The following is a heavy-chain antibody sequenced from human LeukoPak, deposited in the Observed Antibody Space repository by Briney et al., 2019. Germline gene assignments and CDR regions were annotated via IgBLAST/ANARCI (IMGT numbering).Heavy chain of an antibody. D-gene: IGHD3-16*02. CDR3: ASFVGVIVGPPDAFDI. CDR1: GGSISSYY. Sequence: SETLSLTCTVSGGSISSYYWSWIRQPAGKGLEWIGRIYTSGSTNYNPSLKSRVTMSVDTSKNQFSLKLSSVTAADTAVYYCASFVGVIVGPPDAFDIWGQGTMVTVSS. J-gene: IGHJ3*02. V-gene: IGHV4-4*07. CDR2: IYTSGST.